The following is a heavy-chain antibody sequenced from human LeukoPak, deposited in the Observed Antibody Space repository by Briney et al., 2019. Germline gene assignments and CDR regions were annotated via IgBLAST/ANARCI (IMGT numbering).Heavy chain of an antibody. CDR1: GGSISGYY. J-gene: IGHJ4*02. CDR3: ARGGYDILTAYYTIDY. D-gene: IGHD3-9*01. V-gene: IGHV4-4*07. CDR2: IYTSGST. Sequence: SETLSLTCTVSGGSISGYYWSWIRQPAGKGLEWIGRIYTSGSTNYNPSLKSRVTMSVDTSKNQFSLKVSSVTAADTAVYYCARGGYDILTAYYTIDYWGKGTLVTVSS.